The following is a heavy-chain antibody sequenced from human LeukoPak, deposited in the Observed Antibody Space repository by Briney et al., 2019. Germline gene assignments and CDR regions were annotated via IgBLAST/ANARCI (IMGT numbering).Heavy chain of an antibody. CDR3: TRVRIEVAGWVPFDY. J-gene: IGHJ4*02. V-gene: IGHV3-66*01. CDR2: IYSGDST. Sequence: PGGSLRLSCAASGFTFSSYSMNWVRQAPGKGLEWVSIIYSGDSTFYADSVKGRFTISRDISKNTVSLQMNSLRAEDTAVYYCTRVRIEVAGWVPFDYWGQGTLVSVSS. D-gene: IGHD6-19*01. CDR1: GFTFSSYS.